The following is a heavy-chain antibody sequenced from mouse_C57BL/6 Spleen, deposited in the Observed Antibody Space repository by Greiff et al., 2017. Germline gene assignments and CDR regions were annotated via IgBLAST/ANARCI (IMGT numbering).Heavy chain of an antibody. J-gene: IGHJ1*03. CDR3: ARPGSTYFDV. D-gene: IGHD1-1*01. Sequence: VQLQQPGAELVKPGASVKLSCKASGYTFTSYWMHWVKQRPGRGLEWIGRIDPKSGGTKYNEKFKSKATLTVDKPSSTAYMQLSSLTSEDSAVYYCARPGSTYFDVWGTGTTVTVSS. CDR1: GYTFTSYW. CDR2: IDPKSGGT. V-gene: IGHV1-72*01.